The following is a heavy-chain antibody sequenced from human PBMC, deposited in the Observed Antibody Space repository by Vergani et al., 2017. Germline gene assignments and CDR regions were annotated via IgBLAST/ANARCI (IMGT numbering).Heavy chain of an antibody. D-gene: IGHD2-2*01. V-gene: IGHV3-33*01. J-gene: IGHJ4*01. CDR2: IWYDESNK. Sequence: QVQLVESGGGVVQPGRSLRLSCAASGFTFSSSGMHWVRQAPGKGLEWVAIIWYDESNKYYADSVKGRFTISRDNSKHTLYLQMNSLRAEDTAVYYCARGEGYCIRTSCYFDYWGHGTLVTVSS. CDR1: GFTFSSSG. CDR3: ARGEGYCIRTSCYFDY.